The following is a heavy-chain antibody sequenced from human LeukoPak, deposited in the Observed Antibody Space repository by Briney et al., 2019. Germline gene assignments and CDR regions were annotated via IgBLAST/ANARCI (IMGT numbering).Heavy chain of an antibody. CDR1: GFTFSSYS. Sequence: PGGSLRLSCAASGFTFSSYSMNWVRQAPGKGLEWVSYISSSSSTIYYADSVKGRFTISRDNSKNTLYLQMNSLRAEDTAVYYCAKRAQWLGPLGAFDIWGQGTMVTVSS. J-gene: IGHJ3*02. V-gene: IGHV3-48*01. CDR3: AKRAQWLGPLGAFDI. D-gene: IGHD3-22*01. CDR2: ISSSSSTI.